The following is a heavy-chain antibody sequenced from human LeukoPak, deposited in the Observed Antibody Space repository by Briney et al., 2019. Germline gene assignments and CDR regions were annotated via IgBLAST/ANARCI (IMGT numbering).Heavy chain of an antibody. Sequence: SETLSLTCAVYGGSFSGYYWSWIRQPPGKGLEWIGEINHSGSTYYNPSLKSRVTISVDTSKNQFSLKLSSVTAADTAAYYCARDSPPGNEQVFGYWGQGTLVTVSS. V-gene: IGHV4-34*01. CDR3: ARDSPPGNEQVFGY. J-gene: IGHJ4*02. CDR1: GGSFSGYY. CDR2: INHSGST.